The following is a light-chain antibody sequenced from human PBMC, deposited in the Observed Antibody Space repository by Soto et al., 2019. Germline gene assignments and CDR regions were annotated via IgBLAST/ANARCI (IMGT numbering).Light chain of an antibody. CDR3: HQYKTYPFT. CDR2: DAS. J-gene: IGKJ3*01. V-gene: IGKV1-5*01. Sequence: DIQLTQSPSTLSACVGDRITITCRASQTINSWVAWFQQKPGEAPQLLIHDASSLQSGVPSRFGGTGFGTEFTLTISGLQPSDFATYYCHQYKTYPFTFGRGTKV. CDR1: QTINSW.